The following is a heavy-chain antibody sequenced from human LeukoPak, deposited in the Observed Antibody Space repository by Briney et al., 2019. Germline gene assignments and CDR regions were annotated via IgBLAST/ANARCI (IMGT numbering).Heavy chain of an antibody. CDR1: GFTFSSYS. V-gene: IGHV3-21*01. CDR2: ISSSSSYI. D-gene: IGHD5-24*01. J-gene: IGHJ4*02. Sequence: GGSLRLSCAASGFTFSSYSMNWVRQAPGKGLEWVSSISSSSSYIYYADSVKGRFTISRDNAENSLYLQMNSLRAEDTAVYYCAREGEMATVFDYWGQGTLVTVSS. CDR3: AREGEMATVFDY.